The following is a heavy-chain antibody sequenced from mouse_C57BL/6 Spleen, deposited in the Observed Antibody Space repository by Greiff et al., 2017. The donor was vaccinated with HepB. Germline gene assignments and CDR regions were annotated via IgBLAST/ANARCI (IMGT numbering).Heavy chain of an antibody. J-gene: IGHJ3*01. CDR1: GYTFTSYW. Sequence: VQLKQSGAELVKPGASVKMSCKASGYTFTSYWITWVKQRPGQGLEWIGDIYPGSGSTNYNEKFKSKATLTVDTSSSTAYMQRSSLTSEDSAVYYCARGAYYGSSWFAYWGQGTLVTVSA. CDR3: ARGAYYGSSWFAY. D-gene: IGHD1-1*01. CDR2: IYPGSGST. V-gene: IGHV1-55*01.